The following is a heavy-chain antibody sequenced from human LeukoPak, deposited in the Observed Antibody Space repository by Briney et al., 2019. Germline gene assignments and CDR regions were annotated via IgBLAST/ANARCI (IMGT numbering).Heavy chain of an antibody. J-gene: IGHJ4*02. V-gene: IGHV4-59*08. D-gene: IGHD5-18*01. CDR3: ARYSYGGFYFDY. Sequence: PSETLSLTCTVSGGSISSYYWSWIRQPPGKGLEWIGYIYYSGSTNYNPSLKSRVTISVDTSKNQFSLKLSSVTAADTAVYYCARYSYGGFYFDYWGQGILVTVSS. CDR2: IYYSGST. CDR1: GGSISSYY.